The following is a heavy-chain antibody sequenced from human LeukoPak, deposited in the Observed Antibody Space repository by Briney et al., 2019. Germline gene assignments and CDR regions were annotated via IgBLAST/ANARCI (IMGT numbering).Heavy chain of an antibody. CDR2: IAGSSGYI. CDR3: AREGSGVAGHFDY. CDR1: GFTFSSYT. D-gene: IGHD6-19*01. Sequence: PGGSLRLSCAASGFTFSSYTMNWVRQAPGKGLEWVSSIAGSSGYISYADSVKGRFTISRDNAKKSLYLQMTSLTAENTAVYHCAREGSGVAGHFDYWGQGTLVTVSS. V-gene: IGHV3-21*01. J-gene: IGHJ4*02.